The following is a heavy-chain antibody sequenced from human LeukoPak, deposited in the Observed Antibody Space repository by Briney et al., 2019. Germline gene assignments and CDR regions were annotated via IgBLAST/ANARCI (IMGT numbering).Heavy chain of an antibody. CDR1: GYTFTGYY. CDR3: ARSAVGAAYTNT. D-gene: IGHD1-26*01. CDR2: INPNSGGT. V-gene: IGHV1-2*02. J-gene: IGHJ4*02. Sequence: ASVKVSCKASGYTFTGYYMHWVRQAPGQGLEWMGWINPNSGGTNYALKFQGRVTMTRDTSISTAYMELSRLRSDDTAVYYCARSAVGAAYTNTWGQGTLVTVSS.